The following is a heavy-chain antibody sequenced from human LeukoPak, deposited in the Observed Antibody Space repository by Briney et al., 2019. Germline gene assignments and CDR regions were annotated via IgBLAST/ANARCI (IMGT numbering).Heavy chain of an antibody. J-gene: IGHJ4*02. Sequence: SSVTVSCKASVCTFSSYAISWLRQAPGQGLDGMGGSIPIFGTENFAQKFRGRVTITADKSTRTAYMELSSLRSEDTAVYYCARDNDSRDPPHFDYWGQGTLVTVSS. CDR3: ARDNDSRDPPHFDY. CDR2: SIPIFGTE. CDR1: VCTFSSYA. V-gene: IGHV1-69*06. D-gene: IGHD3-16*01.